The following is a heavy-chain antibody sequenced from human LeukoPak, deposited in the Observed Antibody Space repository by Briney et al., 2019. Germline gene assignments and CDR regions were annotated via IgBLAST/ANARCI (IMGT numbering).Heavy chain of an antibody. CDR2: ISASGDST. Sequence: GGSLRLSCAASGFTFSGYAMSWVRQAPGKGLEWVSIISASGDSTYYEDSVKGRFTISRDNSKNTVSLQMNTLRVEDTAVYYCAANWNCDYWGQGTPVTVSS. D-gene: IGHD1-20*01. CDR1: GFTFSGYA. J-gene: IGHJ4*02. CDR3: AANWNCDY. V-gene: IGHV3-23*01.